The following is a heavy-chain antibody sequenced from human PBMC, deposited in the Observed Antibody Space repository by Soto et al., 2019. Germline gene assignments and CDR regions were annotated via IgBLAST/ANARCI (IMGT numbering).Heavy chain of an antibody. Sequence: QVQLQESGPGLLKPSETLSLTCSVSGGSVSDKTYYWSWLRQPPGKRLEWIGYVYYSGTTNYNPSLKSRVTISVDRPKDRFSLRLSSVTTADTSLYYCARTTAVPNTLRSRYFFDYWGQGTLVTVSS. J-gene: IGHJ4*02. D-gene: IGHD4-17*01. V-gene: IGHV4-61*01. CDR3: ARTTAVPNTLRSRYFFDY. CDR1: GGSVSDKTYY. CDR2: VYYSGTT.